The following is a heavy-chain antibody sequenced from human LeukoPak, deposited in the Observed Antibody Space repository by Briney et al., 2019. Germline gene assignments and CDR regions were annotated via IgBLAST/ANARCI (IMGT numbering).Heavy chain of an antibody. D-gene: IGHD6-19*01. CDR2: ISYDVSNK. CDR1: GFTVSSYA. J-gene: IGHJ4*02. V-gene: IGHV3-30*04. Sequence: GGSLRLSCAASGFTVSSYAMHWVRQAPGKGLEWVAVISYDVSNKYYADSVKGRFTISRDNSKNTLYLQMNSLRAEDTAVYYCARVIAVAGTGFDYWGQGTLVTVSS. CDR3: ARVIAVAGTGFDY.